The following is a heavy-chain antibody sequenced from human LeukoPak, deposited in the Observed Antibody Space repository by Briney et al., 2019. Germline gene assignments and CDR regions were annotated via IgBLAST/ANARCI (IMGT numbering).Heavy chain of an antibody. Sequence: PSQTLSLTCTVSGGSISSGGYYWSWIRQHPGKGLEWIGYIYYSGSTNYSPSLKSRVTISLDTSKNHFSLKLSSVTAADTAIYYCASHTETFDYWGQGTLVTVSS. CDR1: GGSISSGGYY. J-gene: IGHJ4*02. CDR2: IYYSGST. V-gene: IGHV4-31*03. CDR3: ASHTETFDY.